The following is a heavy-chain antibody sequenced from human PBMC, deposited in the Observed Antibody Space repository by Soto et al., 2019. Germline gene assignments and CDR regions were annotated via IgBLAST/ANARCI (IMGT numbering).Heavy chain of an antibody. D-gene: IGHD3-9*01. CDR3: ARVSYDILTGYYNPYYYYGMDV. CDR1: GGSISTVCHY. Sequence: SETLSLTCSVSGGSISTVCHYWTWIRQPPGKGLEWIGSIYHTGSTYYSKSLRSRLTMSVDTSKSQLSLRLSSVTAADTAVYYCARVSYDILTGYYNPYYYYGMDVWGQGTTVNVSS. CDR2: IYHTGST. J-gene: IGHJ6*02. V-gene: IGHV4-31*03.